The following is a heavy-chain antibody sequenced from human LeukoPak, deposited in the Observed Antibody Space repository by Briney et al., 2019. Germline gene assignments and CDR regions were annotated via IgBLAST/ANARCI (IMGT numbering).Heavy chain of an antibody. CDR1: GFTFSAYW. J-gene: IGHJ4*02. CDR2: IYNDGSSR. D-gene: IGHD2-15*01. Sequence: PGGSLRLSCAASGFTFSAYWMHWVRQAPGKGLVWGSRIYNDGSSRSYADSVKGRFTISRDNAKNTLYLQMNSLRAEDTALYFCSRSRDSGAFYFDSWGQGVLVTVSS. CDR3: SRSRDSGAFYFDS. V-gene: IGHV3-74*01.